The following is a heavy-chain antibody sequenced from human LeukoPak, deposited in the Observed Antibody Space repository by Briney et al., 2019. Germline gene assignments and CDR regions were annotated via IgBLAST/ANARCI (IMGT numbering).Heavy chain of an antibody. CDR3: ARDLGRKVFDY. CDR2: IYYSGST. J-gene: IGHJ4*02. CDR1: GGSISSYY. V-gene: IGHV4-59*01. Sequence: TSETLSLTCTVSGGSISSYYWSWIRQPPGKGLEWIGYIYYSGSTNYNPSLKSRVTISVDTSKNQFSLKLSSVTAADTAVYCCARDLGRKVFDYWGQGTLVTVSS.